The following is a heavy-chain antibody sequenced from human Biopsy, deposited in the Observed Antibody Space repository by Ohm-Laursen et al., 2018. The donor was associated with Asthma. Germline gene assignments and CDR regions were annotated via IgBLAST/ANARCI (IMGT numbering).Heavy chain of an antibody. CDR3: ARRITIFGVVQKDHGMDA. CDR2: ISYGGKT. CDR1: GGSMTPTSHY. J-gene: IGHJ6*02. D-gene: IGHD3-3*01. V-gene: IGHV4-39*01. Sequence: TLSLTCTVSGGSMTPTSHYWDWIRQAPGKGLEWIGYISYGGKTSYNPSLKNRVTISRDTWNNQFSLRLTSVTAADTAVYFCARRITIFGVVQKDHGMDAWGQGTTVIVSS.